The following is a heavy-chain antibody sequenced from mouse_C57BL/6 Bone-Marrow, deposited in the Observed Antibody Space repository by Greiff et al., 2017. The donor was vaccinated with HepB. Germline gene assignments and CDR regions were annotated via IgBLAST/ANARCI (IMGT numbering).Heavy chain of an antibody. CDR1: GYAFTNYL. J-gene: IGHJ4*01. V-gene: IGHV1-54*01. Sequence: VQLQQSGAELVRPGTSVKVSCKASGYAFTNYLIEWVKQRPGQGLEWIGVINPGSGGTNYNEKFKGKATLTADKSSSTAYMQLSSLTSEDSAVYCCARCPSITTVVAPRAMDYWGQGTSVTVSS. CDR2: INPGSGGT. D-gene: IGHD1-1*01. CDR3: ARCPSITTVVAPRAMDY.